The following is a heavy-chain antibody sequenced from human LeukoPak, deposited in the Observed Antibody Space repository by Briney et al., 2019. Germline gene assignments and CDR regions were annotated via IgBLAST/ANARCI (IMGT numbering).Heavy chain of an antibody. CDR2: MNPNSGNT. J-gene: IGHJ3*02. CDR1: GYTFTSYD. Sequence: ASVKVSCKASGYTFTSYDTNWVRQATGQGLEWMGWMNPNSGNTGYAQKFQGRVTMTRNTSISTAYMELSSLRSEDTAVYYCAREGTQSDAFDIWGQGTMVTVSS. V-gene: IGHV1-8*01. CDR3: AREGTQSDAFDI. D-gene: IGHD3-10*01.